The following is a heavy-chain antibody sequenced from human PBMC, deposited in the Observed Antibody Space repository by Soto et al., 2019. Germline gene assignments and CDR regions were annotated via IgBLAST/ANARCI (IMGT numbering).Heavy chain of an antibody. CDR3: TRALSGRYSPDY. CDR2: ITTTGSSI. J-gene: IGHJ4*02. Sequence: EVQLVESGGGLVQPGGSLRLSCASSGFTFSSYSMNWVRQAPGKGLEWISYITTTGSSIYYADSVKGRFTVSRDNAQNALYLQMNRLTDEDTAVYYCTRALSGRYSPDYWGQGPLVTVSS. CDR1: GFTFSSYS. D-gene: IGHD1-26*01. V-gene: IGHV3-48*02.